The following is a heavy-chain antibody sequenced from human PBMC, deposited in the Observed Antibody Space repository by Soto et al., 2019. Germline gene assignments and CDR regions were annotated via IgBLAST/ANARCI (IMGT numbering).Heavy chain of an antibody. CDR1: GGSISSGGYY. CDR2: IYYSGST. Sequence: PSETLSLTCTVSGGSISSGGYYWSWIRQHPGKGLEWIGYIYYSGSTYYNPSLKSRVTISVDTSKNQFSLKLSSVTAADTAVYYCARDLWFGELRHDYWGQGTLVTVSS. J-gene: IGHJ4*02. CDR3: ARDLWFGELRHDY. D-gene: IGHD3-10*01. V-gene: IGHV4-31*03.